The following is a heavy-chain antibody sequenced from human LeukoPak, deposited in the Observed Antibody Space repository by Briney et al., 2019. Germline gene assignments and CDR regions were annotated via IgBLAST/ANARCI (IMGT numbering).Heavy chain of an antibody. CDR1: GGSISSGGYY. CDR3: ARFAAGYYYYYYGMDV. J-gene: IGHJ6*02. D-gene: IGHD6-13*01. Sequence: SETLSLTCTVSGGSISSGGYYWSWIRQHPGKGLEWIGYIYYSGSTYYNPSLKSRVTISVDTSKNQFSLKLSSVTAADTAVYYCARFAAGYYYYYYGMDVWGQGTTVTVSS. V-gene: IGHV4-31*03. CDR2: IYYSGST.